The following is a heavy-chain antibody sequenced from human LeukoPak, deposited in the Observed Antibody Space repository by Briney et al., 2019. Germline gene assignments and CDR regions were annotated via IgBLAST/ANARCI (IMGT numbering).Heavy chain of an antibody. D-gene: IGHD3-10*01. Sequence: GAPLKISCKGSGYSFTSYWIGWVRQLPGKGLEGMGIIYPGDSDTRDRPSFQGQVTISADKSISTAYLQWSSLKASDTAMYYCARASSITMVRGEDWFDPWGQGTLVTVSS. CDR2: IYPGDSDT. CDR1: GYSFTSYW. J-gene: IGHJ5*02. CDR3: ARASSITMVRGEDWFDP. V-gene: IGHV5-51*01.